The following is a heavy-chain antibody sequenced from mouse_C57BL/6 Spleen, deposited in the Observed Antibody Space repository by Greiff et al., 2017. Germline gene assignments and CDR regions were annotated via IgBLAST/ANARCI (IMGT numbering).Heavy chain of an antibody. Sequence: VMLVESGPELVKPGASVKISCKASGYAFSSSWMNWVKQRPGKGLEWIGRIYPGDGDTNYNGKFKGKATLTADKSSSTAYMQRSSLTSEDSAVYFCARGGTRAMDYWGQGTSVTVSS. CDR3: ARGGTRAMDY. V-gene: IGHV1-82*01. J-gene: IGHJ4*01. CDR1: GYAFSSSW. D-gene: IGHD4-1*01. CDR2: IYPGDGDT.